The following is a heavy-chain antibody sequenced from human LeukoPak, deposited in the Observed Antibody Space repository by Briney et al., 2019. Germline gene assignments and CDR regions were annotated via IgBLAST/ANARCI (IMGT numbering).Heavy chain of an antibody. V-gene: IGHV1-8*03. Sequence: ASVKVSCKASGYTFTSYDINWVRQATGQGLEWMGWMNPNSGNTGYAQKFQGRVTITRNTSISTAYMELSSLRSEDTAVYYCVRGSILEWSNPYAFDIWGQGTMVTVSS. CDR2: MNPNSGNT. J-gene: IGHJ3*02. CDR3: VRGSILEWSNPYAFDI. D-gene: IGHD3-3*01. CDR1: GYTFTSYD.